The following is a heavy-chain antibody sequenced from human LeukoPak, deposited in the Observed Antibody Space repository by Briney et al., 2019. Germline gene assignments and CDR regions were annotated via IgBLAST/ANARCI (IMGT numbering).Heavy chain of an antibody. CDR3: ANGERTVTTGFDY. J-gene: IGHJ4*02. CDR2: ISGSGGST. Sequence: GGSLRLSCAASGFTFSSYAMSWVRQAPGKGLEWGSAISGSGGSTYYADSVKGRFTISRDNSKNTLYLQMNSLRAEDTAVYYCANGERTVTTGFDYWGQGTLVTVSS. CDR1: GFTFSSYA. V-gene: IGHV3-23*01. D-gene: IGHD4-17*01.